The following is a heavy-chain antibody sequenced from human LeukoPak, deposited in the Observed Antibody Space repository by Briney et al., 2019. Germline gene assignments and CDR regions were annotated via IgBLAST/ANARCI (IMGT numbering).Heavy chain of an antibody. CDR2: INPSGGST. CDR1: GYTFTSYY. V-gene: IGHV1-46*01. J-gene: IGHJ4*02. Sequence: ASVKVSCKASGYTFTSYYMHWVRQAPGQGLEWMGIINPSGGSTSYAQKFQGRVTMTRDTSTSTVYMELSSLRSDDTAVYYCARFRQQLDYFDYWGQGTLVTVSS. CDR3: ARFRQQLDYFDY. D-gene: IGHD6-13*01.